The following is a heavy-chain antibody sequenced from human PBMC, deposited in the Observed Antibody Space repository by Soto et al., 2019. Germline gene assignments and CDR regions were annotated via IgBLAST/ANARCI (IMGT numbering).Heavy chain of an antibody. D-gene: IGHD3-22*01. CDR3: ARDSDYYDSTEDPYYYYGMDV. CDR1: GGSVNSGSYY. CDR2: IYYSGST. V-gene: IGHV4-61*01. J-gene: IGHJ6*02. Sequence: PXATLSLTFTVSGGSVNSGSYYGGWIRQPPGKGLEWIGYIYYSGSTNHNPSLKSRVTISVDTSKNQFSLKLSSVTAADTAVYYCARDSDYYDSTEDPYYYYGMDVWGQGTTVTVSS.